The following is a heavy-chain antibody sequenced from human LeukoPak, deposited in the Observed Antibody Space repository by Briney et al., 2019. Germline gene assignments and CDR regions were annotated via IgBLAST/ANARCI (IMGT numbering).Heavy chain of an antibody. D-gene: IGHD3-9*01. J-gene: IGHJ5*02. Sequence: GGSLRLSCAGSGFTFSSFGMHWIRQAPGKGLEWVSYISSSSSTIYYADSVKGRFTISRDNAKNSLYLQMNSLRAEDTAVYYCARKYYDILTGYDSYNWFDPWGQGTLVTVSS. CDR2: ISSSSSTI. CDR1: GFTFSSFG. CDR3: ARKYYDILTGYDSYNWFDP. V-gene: IGHV3-48*01.